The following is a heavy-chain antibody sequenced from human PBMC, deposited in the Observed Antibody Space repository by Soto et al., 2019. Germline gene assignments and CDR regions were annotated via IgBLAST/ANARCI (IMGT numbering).Heavy chain of an antibody. Sequence: QVQLVESGGGVVQPGRSLRLSCAASGFTFSSYGMHWVRQAPGKGLEWVAVISYDGTEKYHADSVKGRFTISRDNSKNTLYLQVNSLRAEDTAVYYCARKPETGTTAPFDYWGQGTLVTVSS. CDR3: ARKPETGTTAPFDY. J-gene: IGHJ4*02. D-gene: IGHD1-1*01. CDR1: GFTFSSYG. V-gene: IGHV3-30*03. CDR2: ISYDGTEK.